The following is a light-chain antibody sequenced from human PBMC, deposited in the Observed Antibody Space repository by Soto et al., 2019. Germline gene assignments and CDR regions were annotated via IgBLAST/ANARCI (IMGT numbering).Light chain of an antibody. CDR3: SSFAGNNNLV. CDR1: TVDVGGYNY. CDR2: EVS. J-gene: IGLJ2*01. Sequence: QSALTQPPSASGSLGQSSPFPALGTTVDVGGYNYVSWYQQHPGKAPKLMISEVSKRPSGVPDRFSGSKSGNTASLTVSGLQAEDEADYYCSSFAGNNNLVFGGGTKLTVL. V-gene: IGLV2-8*01.